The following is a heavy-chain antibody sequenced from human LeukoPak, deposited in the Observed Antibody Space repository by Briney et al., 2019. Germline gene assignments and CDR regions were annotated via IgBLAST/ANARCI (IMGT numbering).Heavy chain of an antibody. J-gene: IGHJ4*02. CDR3: AKDPYSASSGLVDY. Sequence: GGSERLTCATSGLTFSNYAVSWVRQAPGKGLEWVSSISGSGGNTYYADSVKGRFTIARDNSKNTLYMQMNSLRAEDTAVYYCAKDPYSASSGLVDYLFRGTLTLVSS. CDR1: GLTFSNYA. V-gene: IGHV3-23*01. CDR2: ISGSGGNT. D-gene: IGHD5-12*01.